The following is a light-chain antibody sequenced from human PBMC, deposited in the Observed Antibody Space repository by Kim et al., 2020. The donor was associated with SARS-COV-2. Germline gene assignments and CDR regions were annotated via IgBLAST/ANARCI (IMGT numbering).Light chain of an antibody. CDR2: NNN. CDR3: ATRDDCLDGWV. Sequence: GQRINISCSGSYTIIGRNTVNRYQQLPVTAPKFLINNNNQRPSGVPDRFSGSESGTSASLAINGLQSEDAADYYFATRDDCLDGWVFGGGTQLTVL. J-gene: IGLJ3*02. V-gene: IGLV1-44*01. CDR1: YTIIGRNT.